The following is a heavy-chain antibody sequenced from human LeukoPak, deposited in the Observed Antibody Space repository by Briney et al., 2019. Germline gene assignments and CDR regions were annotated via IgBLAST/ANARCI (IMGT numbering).Heavy chain of an antibody. Sequence: GGSLRLSCAASGFTFSSYWMHWVRQAPGKGLVWVSRINSDGSSTNYADSVKGRFTISRDNAKNTLYLQMNSLRAEDTAVYYCAKGRSNSSSSHYYYMDVWGKGTTVTVSS. CDR3: AKGRSNSSSSHYYYMDV. V-gene: IGHV3-74*01. D-gene: IGHD6-13*01. CDR1: GFTFSSYW. CDR2: INSDGSST. J-gene: IGHJ6*03.